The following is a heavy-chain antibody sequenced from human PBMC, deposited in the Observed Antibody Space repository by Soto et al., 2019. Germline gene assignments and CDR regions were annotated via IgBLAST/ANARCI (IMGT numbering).Heavy chain of an antibody. CDR1: GFTFSSYA. CDR2: ISGSGGST. V-gene: IGHV3-23*01. J-gene: IGHJ5*02. Sequence: GESLKISCAASGFTFSSYAMSWVRQAPGKGLEWVSAISGSGGSTYYADSVKGRFTISRDNSKNTLYLQMNSLRAEDTAVYYCAEKNYDFWSGKLDPWGQGTLVTVSS. CDR3: AEKNYDFWSGKLDP. D-gene: IGHD3-3*01.